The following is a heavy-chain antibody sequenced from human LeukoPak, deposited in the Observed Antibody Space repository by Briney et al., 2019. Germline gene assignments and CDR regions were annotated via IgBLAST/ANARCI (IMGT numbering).Heavy chain of an antibody. CDR2: IKGKTDGGTT. CDR1: GFTFSNAW. CDR3: TRLGAFDY. V-gene: IGHV3-15*01. J-gene: IGHJ4*02. Sequence: GGSLRLSCAASGFTFSNAWMSWVRQAPGKGLEWVGRIKGKTDGGTTDYAAPVKGRFTISRDDSKNTLYLQMNSLKTEDTAVYYCTRLGAFDYWGQGTLVTVSS. D-gene: IGHD3-16*01.